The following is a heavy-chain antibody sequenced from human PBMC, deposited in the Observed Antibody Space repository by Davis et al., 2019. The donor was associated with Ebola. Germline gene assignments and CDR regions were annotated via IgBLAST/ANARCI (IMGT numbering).Heavy chain of an antibody. CDR2: INAGNGNT. CDR3: AREGGLVRGVVITWKYGMDV. CDR1: GYTFTNYA. Sequence: AASVKVSCKASGYTFTNYAIHWVRQAPGQRLEWLGWINAGNGNTKYSQKFEARVTITRDTSANTAYMELSSLRSEDTAVYYCAREGGLVRGVVITWKYGMDVWGQGTTVTVSS. D-gene: IGHD3-10*01. V-gene: IGHV1-3*01. J-gene: IGHJ6*02.